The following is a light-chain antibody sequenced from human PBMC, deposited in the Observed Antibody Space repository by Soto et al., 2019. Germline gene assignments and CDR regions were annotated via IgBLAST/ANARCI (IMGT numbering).Light chain of an antibody. CDR3: QKRSSWPPIT. J-gene: IGKJ5*01. CDR1: QYINTR. V-gene: IGKV3-11*01. Sequence: EIVLTQSPATLSSFPGDRVTLSCRASQYINTRLAWYQHRPGQAPRLLIYQTSIRAAGIPDRFSASGTGTDFTLTISEVQPEDFAVYYCQKRSSWPPITFGQGTRLEIK. CDR2: QTS.